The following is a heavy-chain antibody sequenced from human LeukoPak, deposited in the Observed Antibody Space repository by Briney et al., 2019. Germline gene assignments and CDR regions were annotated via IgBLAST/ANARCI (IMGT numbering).Heavy chain of an antibody. V-gene: IGHV3-21*01. CDR1: GFIFSSYS. CDR3: ARDRDMVLPPAGLDV. CDR2: ISSSSTYI. D-gene: IGHD2-8*01. J-gene: IGHJ6*04. Sequence: GGSLRLSCAASGFIFSSYSINWVRQAPGRGLEWVSFISSSSTYIYYADSVKGRFTISRDNAKNSLYLQMNSLRAEDTAVYYCARDRDMVLPPAGLDVWGRGATVTVSS.